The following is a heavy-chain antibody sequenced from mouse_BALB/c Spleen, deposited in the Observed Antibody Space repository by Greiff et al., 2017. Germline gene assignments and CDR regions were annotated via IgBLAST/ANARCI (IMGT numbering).Heavy chain of an antibody. Sequence: VQLQQSGTVLARPGASVKMSCKASGYSFTSYWMHWVKQRPGQGLEWIGAIYPGNSDTSYNQKFKGKAKLTAVTSASTAYMELSSLTNEDSAVYYWTREGDGNLYYFDYWGQGTTLTVSS. CDR1: GYSFTSYW. CDR2: IYPGNSDT. CDR3: TREGDGNLYYFDY. J-gene: IGHJ2*01. V-gene: IGHV1-5*01. D-gene: IGHD2-1*01.